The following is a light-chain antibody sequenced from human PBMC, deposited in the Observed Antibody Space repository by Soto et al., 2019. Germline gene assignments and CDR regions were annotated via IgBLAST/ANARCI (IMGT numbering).Light chain of an antibody. CDR1: QTINNN. CDR3: QQYNTYSWT. Sequence: VLTQSPGTLSFPPGERAPLSCRASQTINNNVAWYQLKDGQVPRLLIYGASTRAADVPARFSGSGSGTEFALTISSLQPADFATYYCQQYNTYSWTFGQGTKVDIK. CDR2: GAS. V-gene: IGKV3-15*01. J-gene: IGKJ1*01.